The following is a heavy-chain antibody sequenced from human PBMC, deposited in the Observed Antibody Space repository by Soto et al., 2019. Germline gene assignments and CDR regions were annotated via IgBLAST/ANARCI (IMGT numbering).Heavy chain of an antibody. D-gene: IGHD2-2*01. V-gene: IGHV4-39*01. CDR2: IYYSGST. CDR1: GGSISSSSYY. J-gene: IGHJ6*02. CDR3: ARRTPADYYYGMDV. Sequence: QLQLQESGPGLVKPSETLSLTCTVSGGSISSSSYYWGWIRQPPGKGLEWIGSIYYSGSTYYDPSLKSRVTISVDTSKNQFSLKLSSVTAADTAVYYCARRTPADYYYGMDVWGQGTTVTVSS.